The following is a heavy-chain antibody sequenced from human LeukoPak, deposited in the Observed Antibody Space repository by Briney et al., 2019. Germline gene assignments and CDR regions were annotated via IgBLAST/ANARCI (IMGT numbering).Heavy chain of an antibody. CDR2: ISPSSGST. CDR3: ARGSSTAVVILDPYYFDS. CDR1: GYDFTSYY. V-gene: IGHV1-46*01. Sequence: GASVKVSCKASGYDFTSYYMHWLRQAPGQGLEWMAIISPSSGSTSFAQKFQGRLSMTRDTCTSTVYMELRSLRSEDTAVYYCARGSSTAVVILDPYYFDSWGQGTLVTVSS. D-gene: IGHD3-22*01. J-gene: IGHJ4*02.